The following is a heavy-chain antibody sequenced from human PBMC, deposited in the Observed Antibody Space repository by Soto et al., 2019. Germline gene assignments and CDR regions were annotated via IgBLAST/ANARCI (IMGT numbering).Heavy chain of an antibody. CDR3: AKSKGDLEILKTTVTTFWGAFHI. V-gene: IGHV3-9*01. CDR1: GFTFDDYA. CDR2: LSWNSGSR. Sequence: EVQLVESGGGLVQPGRSLRLSCAASGFTFDDYAMHWVRQVPGKGPAWVSGLSWNSGSRGYAESVRGRFTISRDNAKNSLYLQMNSLRAEESALYLCAKSKGDLEILKTTVTTFWGAFHIWGQGTRVTVSS. D-gene: IGHD4-17*01. J-gene: IGHJ3*02.